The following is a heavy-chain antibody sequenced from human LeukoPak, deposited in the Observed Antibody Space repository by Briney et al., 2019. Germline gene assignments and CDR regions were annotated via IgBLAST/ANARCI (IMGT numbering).Heavy chain of an antibody. CDR2: IQPGASDT. D-gene: IGHD6-19*01. J-gene: IGHJ4*02. CDR1: GYIFINYW. Sequence: GESLKISCKAFGYIFINYWIGWVRQMPGKGLEWMGIIQPGASDTRYSPSFQGQVTISADKSISTVYLQWSSLKASDTAMYYCARHKRQTVIEVAGNFDYWGQGILVTVSS. CDR3: ARHKRQTVIEVAGNFDY. V-gene: IGHV5-51*01.